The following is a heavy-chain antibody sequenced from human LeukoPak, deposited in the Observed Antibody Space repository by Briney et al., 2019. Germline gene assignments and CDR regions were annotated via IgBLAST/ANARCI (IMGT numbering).Heavy chain of an antibody. D-gene: IGHD2-21*01. CDR1: GGSISSSSYY. CDR2: IYTSGST. Sequence: KPSETLSLTCTVSGGSISSSSYYWSWIRQPAGKGLEWIGRIYTSGSTNYNPSLKSRVTISVDTSKNQFSLKLSSVTAADTAVYYCARITFVVEGYGMDVWGQGTTVTVSS. J-gene: IGHJ6*02. V-gene: IGHV4-61*02. CDR3: ARITFVVEGYGMDV.